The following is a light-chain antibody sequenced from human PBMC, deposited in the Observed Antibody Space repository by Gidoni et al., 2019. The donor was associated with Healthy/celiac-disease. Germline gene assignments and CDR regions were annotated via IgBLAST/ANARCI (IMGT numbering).Light chain of an antibody. V-gene: IGLV1-47*01. J-gene: IGLJ3*02. CDR3: AAWDDSLSGWV. CDR1: SPNIGSNY. CDR2: RNN. Sequence: QSVLTQPPSASGTPGPRVTISCSGSSPNIGSNYVYWYQQLPGTAPKLRIYRNNQRPSGVPDRFSGSRSGTSASLAISGLRSEDEADYYCAAWDDSLSGWVFGGGTKLPVL.